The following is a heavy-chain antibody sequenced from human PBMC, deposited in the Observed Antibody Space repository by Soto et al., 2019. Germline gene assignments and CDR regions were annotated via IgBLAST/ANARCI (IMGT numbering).Heavy chain of an antibody. CDR3: TRNLEGMDV. V-gene: IGHV3-73*01. CDR1: GFTFSGSA. CDR2: IRSKANSYAT. J-gene: IGHJ6*04. Sequence: EVQLVESGGGLVQPGGSLKLSCAASGFTFSGSAMHWVRQASGKGLEWVGRIRSKANSYATAYAASVKGRFTISRDDSKNTEYLQMNSRKTEDTAVYYCTRNLEGMDVWGKGTTVTVSS.